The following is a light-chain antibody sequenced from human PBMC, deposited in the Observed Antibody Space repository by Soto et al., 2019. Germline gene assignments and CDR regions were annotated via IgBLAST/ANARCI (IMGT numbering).Light chain of an antibody. V-gene: IGLV2-11*01. CDR3: CSFAGSYTFWV. CDR2: DVS. CDR1: SSDVGDYNY. J-gene: IGLJ3*02. Sequence: ALPQPRSVSGSPGQSVTISCTGTSSDVGDYNYVSWYQQYPGKAPKLVIYDVSKRPSGVPDRFSGSKSGNTASLTISGLQAEDEADYYCCSFAGSYTFWVFGGGTKVTVL.